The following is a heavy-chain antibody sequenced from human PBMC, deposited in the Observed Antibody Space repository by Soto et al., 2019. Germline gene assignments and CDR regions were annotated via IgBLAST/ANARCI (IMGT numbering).Heavy chain of an antibody. CDR1: GASVTRDGNC. D-gene: IGHD6-6*01. V-gene: IGHV4-30-2*01. CDR3: ARGATSSSRLYYYYYYGMDV. CDR2: IYHGGST. J-gene: IGHJ6*02. Sequence: SETLSLTCSVSGASVTRDGNCWTWIRQPPGKGLEFVASIYHGGSTFYNPSLKSRVTISVDTSKNQFSLKLSSVTAADTAVYYCARGATSSSRLYYYYYYGMDVWGQGTTVTVSS.